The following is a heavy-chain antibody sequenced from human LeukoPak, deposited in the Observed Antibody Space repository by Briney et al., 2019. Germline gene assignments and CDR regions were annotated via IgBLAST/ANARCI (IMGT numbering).Heavy chain of an antibody. D-gene: IGHD3-10*01. V-gene: IGHV1-2*02. J-gene: IGHJ4*02. CDR3: AREGDYYGSVNDYYFDY. CDR2: INPNSGGT. CDR1: GYTFTGYY. Sequence: ASVKVSCKASGYTFTGYYMHWVRQAPGQGLEWMGWINPNSGGTNYAQKFQGRVTMTRDTSISTAYMELSRLRSDDTAVYYCAREGDYYGSVNDYYFDYWGQGTLVTISS.